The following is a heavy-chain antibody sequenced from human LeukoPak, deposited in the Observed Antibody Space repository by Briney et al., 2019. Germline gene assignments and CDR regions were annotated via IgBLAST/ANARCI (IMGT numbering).Heavy chain of an antibody. CDR3: VRDASVVDGSGDPLGL. CDR2: TSSSGTTT. Sequence: GGSLRLSCVASGFNFPDYEMNWVRQAPGKGLEWVSYTSSSGTTTFYADSVKGRFIISRDNAKNSLFLQLSSLRAEDTAVYYCVRDASVVDGSGDPLGLWGQGTLVTVSS. D-gene: IGHD3-22*01. CDR1: GFNFPDYE. J-gene: IGHJ4*02. V-gene: IGHV3-48*03.